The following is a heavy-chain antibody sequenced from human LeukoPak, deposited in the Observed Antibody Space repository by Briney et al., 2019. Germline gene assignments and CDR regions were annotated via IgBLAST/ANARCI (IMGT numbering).Heavy chain of an antibody. CDR1: GFTFSNAW. D-gene: IGHD3-10*01. CDR2: ISGSGGST. V-gene: IGHV3-23*01. J-gene: IGHJ3*02. CDR3: AKDPTPRDVLLLTPDAFDI. Sequence: PGGSLRLSCAASGFTFSNAWMSWVRQAPGKGLEWDSAISGSGGSTYYADSVKGRFTISRDNSKNTLYLQMNSLRAEDTAVYYCAKDPTPRDVLLLTPDAFDIWGQGTMVTVSS.